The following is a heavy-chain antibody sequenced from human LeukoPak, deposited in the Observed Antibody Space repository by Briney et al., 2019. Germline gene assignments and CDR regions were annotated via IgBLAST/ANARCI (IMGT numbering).Heavy chain of an antibody. CDR3: ATLRRIDY. Sequence: GGSLRLSCAASGFTFSSYSMNWVRQAPGKGLEWVASISSSSSYIYYADSVKGRFTISRDNAKNSLSLQMNSLRAEDTAVYYCATLRRIDYWGQGTLVTVSS. CDR2: ISSSSSYI. V-gene: IGHV3-21*01. J-gene: IGHJ4*02. CDR1: GFTFSSYS.